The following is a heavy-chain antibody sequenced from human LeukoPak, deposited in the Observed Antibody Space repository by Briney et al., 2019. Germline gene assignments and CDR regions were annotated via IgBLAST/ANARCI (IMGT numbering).Heavy chain of an antibody. CDR3: ARGSGSYYYYYMDV. D-gene: IGHD2-15*01. V-gene: IGHV3-48*04. CDR1: GFTFSSYS. J-gene: IGHJ6*03. Sequence: PGGSLRLSCAASGFTFSSYSMNWVRQAPGKGLEWVSYISSSSSTIYYADSVKGRFTISRDNAKNSLYLQMNSLRAEDTAVYYCARGSGSYYYYYMDVWGKGTTVTVPS. CDR2: ISSSSSTI.